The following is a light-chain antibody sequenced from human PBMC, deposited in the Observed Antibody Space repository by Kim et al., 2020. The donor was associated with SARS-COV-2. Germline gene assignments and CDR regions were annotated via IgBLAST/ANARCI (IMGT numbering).Light chain of an antibody. Sequence: SSELTQDPAVSVALGQTVRITCQGDSLRNYSANWYQQKPGQAPVLVIYGNNNRASGIPDRFSGSSSGNTASLTITGARTEDEAVYYCHSRDSSRRNHYLFGPGTKVTVL. CDR1: SLRNYS. CDR3: HSRDSSRRNHYL. J-gene: IGLJ1*01. V-gene: IGLV3-19*01. CDR2: GNN.